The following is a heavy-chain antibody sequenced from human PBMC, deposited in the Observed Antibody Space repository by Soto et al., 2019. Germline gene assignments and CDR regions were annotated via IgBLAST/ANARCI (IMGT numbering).Heavy chain of an antibody. CDR1: GYTFTSYY. Sequence: GASVKVSCKASGYTFTSYYMHWVRQAPGQGLEWMGIINPSGGSTNYAQKLQGRVTMTTDTSTSTAYMELRSLRSDDTAVYYCARDRGGRGTYGGNPHYWGQGTLVTVSS. CDR2: INPSGGST. J-gene: IGHJ4*02. CDR3: ARDRGGRGTYGGNPHY. V-gene: IGHV1-46*01. D-gene: IGHD4-17*01.